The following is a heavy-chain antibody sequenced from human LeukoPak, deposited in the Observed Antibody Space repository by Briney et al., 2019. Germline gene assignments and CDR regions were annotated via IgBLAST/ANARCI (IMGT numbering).Heavy chain of an antibody. CDR1: GITFSNAW. Sequence: GGSLRLSCAAFGITFSNAWMNWVRQAPGKGLEWVGRIKSKANGGTTDYAAPVKGRFTISRDDSKNTLYLRMNSLKTEDTAVYYCTIVRGYCSSTSCFVGVGMDVWGQGTTVTVSS. CDR3: TIVRGYCSSTSCFVGVGMDV. J-gene: IGHJ6*02. D-gene: IGHD2-2*01. V-gene: IGHV3-15*07. CDR2: IKSKANGGTT.